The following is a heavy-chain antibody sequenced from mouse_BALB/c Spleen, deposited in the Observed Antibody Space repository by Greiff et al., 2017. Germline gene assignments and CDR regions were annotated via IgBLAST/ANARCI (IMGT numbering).Heavy chain of an antibody. Sequence: EVKLVESGGGLVQPGGSRKLSCAASGFTFSSFGMHWVRQAPEKGLEWVAYISSGSSTIYYADTVKGRFTISRDNPKNTLFLQMTSLRSEDTAMYYCARSGVTGFFAYWGQGTLVTVSA. CDR2: ISSGSSTI. D-gene: IGHD4-1*01. V-gene: IGHV5-17*02. CDR1: GFTFSSFG. J-gene: IGHJ3*01. CDR3: ARSGVTGFFAY.